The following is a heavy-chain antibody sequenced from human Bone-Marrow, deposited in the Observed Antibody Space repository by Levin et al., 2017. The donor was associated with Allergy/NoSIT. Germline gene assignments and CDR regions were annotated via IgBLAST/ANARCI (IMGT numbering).Heavy chain of an antibody. V-gene: IGHV1-8*01. CDR3: ARGSSWVYYYYYYGMDV. CDR2: MNPNSGNT. Sequence: GESLKISCKASGYTFTSYDINWVRQATGQGLEWMGWMNPNSGNTGYAQKFQGRVTMTRNTSISTAYMELSSLRSEDTAVYYCARGSSWVYYYYYYGMDVWGQGTTVTVSS. D-gene: IGHD6-6*01. J-gene: IGHJ6*02. CDR1: GYTFTSYD.